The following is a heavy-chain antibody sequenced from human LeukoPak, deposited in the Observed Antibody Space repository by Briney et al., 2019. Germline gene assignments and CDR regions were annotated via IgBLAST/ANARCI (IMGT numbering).Heavy chain of an antibody. Sequence: ASVKVSCKTSGYTFTSYGISWVRQAPGQGLEWMGRINPNSGGTNYAQKFQGRVTMTRDTSISTAYMEQSRLRSDDTAVYYCARDSGDYGDYYMDVWGKGTTVTVSS. D-gene: IGHD4-17*01. CDR1: GYTFTSYG. CDR3: ARDSGDYGDYYMDV. CDR2: INPNSGGT. J-gene: IGHJ6*03. V-gene: IGHV1-2*06.